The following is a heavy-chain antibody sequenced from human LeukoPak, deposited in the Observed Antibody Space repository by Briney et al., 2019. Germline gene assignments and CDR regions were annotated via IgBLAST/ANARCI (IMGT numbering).Heavy chain of an antibody. CDR1: GFTFSSYW. Sequence: GGSLRLSCAASGFTFSSYWMHWVRQVPGKGLVWVSRLNTDGSSTSYAHSVKGRFTISRDNARNTLYLQMNSLRAEDTAVYYCARDDAFRGVGMDVWGQGTTVTVSS. J-gene: IGHJ6*02. V-gene: IGHV3-74*01. CDR2: LNTDGSST. D-gene: IGHD3-16*01. CDR3: ARDDAFRGVGMDV.